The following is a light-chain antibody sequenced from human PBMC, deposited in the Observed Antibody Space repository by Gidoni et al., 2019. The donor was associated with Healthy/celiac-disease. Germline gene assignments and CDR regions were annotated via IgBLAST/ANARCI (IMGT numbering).Light chain of an antibody. CDR2: GES. CDR3: QQYGSSPMYT. J-gene: IGKJ2*01. CDR1: QSVSSSY. V-gene: IGKV3-20*01. Sequence: DIVLTPSPCPLSLSPGERATLSCRASQSVSSSYLDWYQQKPGQAPRLHIYGESSRATGIPVRVRGSGCGTGFDLTIRRMGAEDYAVDYCQQYGSSPMYTFGQGTKVEIK.